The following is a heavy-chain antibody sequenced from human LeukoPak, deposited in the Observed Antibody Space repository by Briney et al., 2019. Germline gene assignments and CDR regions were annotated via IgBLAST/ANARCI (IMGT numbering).Heavy chain of an antibody. J-gene: IGHJ4*02. Sequence: GASLRLSCAASGFTFTTYAMNWVRQAPGKGLVWVSRINGAGSSISYADSVKGRVTISRDNAKNTLYLQMNNLRAEDTAVYYCARGGDYKNDYWGQGTLVTVSS. CDR1: GFTFTTYA. D-gene: IGHD4-17*01. V-gene: IGHV3-74*01. CDR2: INGAGSSI. CDR3: ARGGDYKNDY.